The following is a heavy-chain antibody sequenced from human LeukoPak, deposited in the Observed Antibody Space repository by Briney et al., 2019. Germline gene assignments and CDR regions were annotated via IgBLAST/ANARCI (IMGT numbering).Heavy chain of an antibody. J-gene: IGHJ6*04. CDR2: SSSISSYI. D-gene: IGHD5-24*01. Sequence: PGGSLRLSCAASGFTFSSYSMNWVRQAPGKGLEGVSSSSSISSYIYYADSVKGRFTISRDNAKNSLYLQMNSLRAEDTAVYYCASIDGQLYYYYGVDVWGKGTTVTVSS. V-gene: IGHV3-21*01. CDR3: ASIDGQLYYYYGVDV. CDR1: GFTFSSYS.